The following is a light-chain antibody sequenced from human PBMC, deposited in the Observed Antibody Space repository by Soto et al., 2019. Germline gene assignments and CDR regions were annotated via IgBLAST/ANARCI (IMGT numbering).Light chain of an antibody. Sequence: VLTQPPSASATPGQRVTISCSGSSSNIGSNTVNWYQQLPGTAPKLLMYKSNQRPSGVPDRFSGSKSGTSASLAISGLQSEDEADYYCAAWDDSLNGRVFGGGTKVTVL. CDR1: SSNIGSNT. CDR3: AAWDDSLNGRV. V-gene: IGLV1-44*01. J-gene: IGLJ3*02. CDR2: KSN.